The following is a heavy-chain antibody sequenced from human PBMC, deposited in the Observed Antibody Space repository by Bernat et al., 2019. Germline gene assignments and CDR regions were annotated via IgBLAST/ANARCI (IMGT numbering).Heavy chain of an antibody. CDR1: GFTVSSYA. CDR2: ISYDGSNK. CDR3: ARERLSRYFDWSDAFDI. Sequence: VQLVESGGGLIQPGGSLRLSCAASGFTVSSYAMHWVRQAPGKGLEWVAVISYDGSNKYYADSVKGRFTISRDNSKNTLYLQMNSLRAEDTAVYYCARERLSRYFDWSDAFDIWGQGTMVTVSS. J-gene: IGHJ3*02. D-gene: IGHD3-9*01. V-gene: IGHV3-30-3*01.